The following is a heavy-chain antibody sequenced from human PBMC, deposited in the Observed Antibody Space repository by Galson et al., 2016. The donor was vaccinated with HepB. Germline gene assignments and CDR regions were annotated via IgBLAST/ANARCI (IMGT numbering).Heavy chain of an antibody. CDR3: VREFGGGYEDNWFDP. J-gene: IGHJ5*02. CDR1: GFTFSHYW. V-gene: IGHV3-7*01. CDR2: IKQDGSEK. Sequence: SLRLSCAASGFTFSHYWMSWVRQAPGKGLEWVANIKQDGSEKYYVDSVKGRFTISRDNAKKSLSLQMNSLRAEDTAVYYCVREFGGGYEDNWFDPWGQGTLVTVSS. D-gene: IGHD5-12*01.